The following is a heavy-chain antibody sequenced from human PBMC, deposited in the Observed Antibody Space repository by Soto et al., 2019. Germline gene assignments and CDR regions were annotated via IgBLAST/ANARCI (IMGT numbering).Heavy chain of an antibody. D-gene: IGHD3-22*01. CDR3: AKVHYNSGDYYGDLFAY. CDR2: INTDGSII. V-gene: IGHV3-74*01. CDR1: GLIFSNYK. J-gene: IGHJ4*02. Sequence: GGSLRLSCAASGLIFSNYKMHWVRQAPGKGLVWVSRINTDGSIIDYADSVKGRFTVSRDNAKHTLYLQMNSLRADDTAVYYCAKVHYNSGDYYGDLFAYWGQGTLVTVSS.